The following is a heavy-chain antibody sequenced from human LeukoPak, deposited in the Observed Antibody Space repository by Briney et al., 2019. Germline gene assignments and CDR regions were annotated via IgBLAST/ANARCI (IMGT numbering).Heavy chain of an antibody. CDR2: ISAYNGNT. Sequence: GESLKISCKGSGYTFTSYGISWVRQAPGQGLEWMGWISAYNGNTNYAQKLQGRVTMTTDTSTSTAYMELRSLRSDDTAVYYCARPRGPSGWDAFDIWGQGTMVTVSS. J-gene: IGHJ3*02. D-gene: IGHD6-19*01. V-gene: IGHV1-18*01. CDR1: GYTFTSYG. CDR3: ARPRGPSGWDAFDI.